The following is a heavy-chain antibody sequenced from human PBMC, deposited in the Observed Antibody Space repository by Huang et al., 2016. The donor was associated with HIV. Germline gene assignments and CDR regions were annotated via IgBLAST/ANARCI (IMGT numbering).Heavy chain of an antibody. D-gene: IGHD6-13*01. Sequence: QVQLVESGGGVVQPGRSLRLSCAASEFTFSDYAMPWVRQAPGKGVWWLAVISEDGNYKNHADSVKGRFTIARDNSKNTLYLEMNSLRAEDTAVYFCAKEIAVPGSRWFDPWGQGTLVTVSS. CDR1: EFTFSDYA. J-gene: IGHJ5*02. CDR2: ISEDGNYK. V-gene: IGHV3-30*18. CDR3: AKEIAVPGSRWFDP.